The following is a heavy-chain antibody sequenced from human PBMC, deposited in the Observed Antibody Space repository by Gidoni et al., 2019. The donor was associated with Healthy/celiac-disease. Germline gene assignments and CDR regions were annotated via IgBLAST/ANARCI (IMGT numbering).Heavy chain of an antibody. CDR2: ISYDGSNK. V-gene: IGHV3-30*03. CDR3: ARDGYYYDSSGYFDY. D-gene: IGHD3-22*01. J-gene: IGHJ4*02. CDR1: GFTFSSYG. Sequence: QVQLVESGGGVVKPGRSLRLSCAASGFTFSSYGMHWVRQAPGKGLEWVAVISYDGSNKYYADSVKGRFTISRDNSKNTLYLQMNSLRAEDTAVYYCARDGYYYDSSGYFDYWGQETLVTVSS.